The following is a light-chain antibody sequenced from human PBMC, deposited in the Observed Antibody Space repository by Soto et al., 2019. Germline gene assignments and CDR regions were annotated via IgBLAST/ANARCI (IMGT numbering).Light chain of an antibody. CDR3: QQRSNWRPAWT. Sequence: EIVLTQSPATLSLSPGERATLSCRASQSVSSYLAWYQQKPGQAPRLLIYDASNRATGIPARFSGSGSGTDFTLTISSLEPEDFAVYYCQQRSNWRPAWTFGQGTKVDIK. CDR2: DAS. V-gene: IGKV3-11*01. J-gene: IGKJ1*01. CDR1: QSVSSY.